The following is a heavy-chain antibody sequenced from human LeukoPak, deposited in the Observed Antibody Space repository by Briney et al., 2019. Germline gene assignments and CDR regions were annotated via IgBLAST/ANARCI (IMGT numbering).Heavy chain of an antibody. CDR3: AIAAAGPQKDY. CDR2: IYHSGST. V-gene: IGHV4-38-2*02. Sequence: SSETLSLTCTVSGYSISNGHYWGWIRPPPGKGLEWIGSIYHSGSTYYNPSLKSRVTISIDTSKNQFSLKLNSVTAADTAVYYCAIAAAGPQKDYWGQGTLVTVSS. J-gene: IGHJ4*02. D-gene: IGHD6-13*01. CDR1: GYSISNGHY.